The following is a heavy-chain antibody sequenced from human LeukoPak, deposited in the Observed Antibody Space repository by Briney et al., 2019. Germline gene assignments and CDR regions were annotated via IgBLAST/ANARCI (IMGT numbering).Heavy chain of an antibody. Sequence: GGSLRLSCAASGFTFSNAWMSWVRQAPGKGLEWVGRIKSKTDGGTTDYAAPVKGRFTISRDDSKNTLYLQMNSLKTEDTAVYYCTTDPTTYDFWSGPVKIDYWGQGTLVTVSS. CDR3: TTDPTTYDFWSGPVKIDY. J-gene: IGHJ4*02. D-gene: IGHD3-3*01. CDR2: IKSKTDGGTT. CDR1: GFTFSNAW. V-gene: IGHV3-15*01.